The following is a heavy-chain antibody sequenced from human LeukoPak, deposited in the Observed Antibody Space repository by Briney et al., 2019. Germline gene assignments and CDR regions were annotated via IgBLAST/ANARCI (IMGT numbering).Heavy chain of an antibody. D-gene: IGHD2-15*01. CDR2: IYASGST. CDR3: ARAREYCSGGRGHGAVFDY. J-gene: IGHJ4*02. V-gene: IGHV4-4*07. CDR1: ADYFSDYY. Sequence: SETLSLTCSVSADYFSDYYWSWIRQPAGKGLEWIGHIYASGSTNYNDSLKSRVTMSVETSKNQSSLRVSSVAAADTAVYFCARAREYCSGGRGHGAVFDYWGLGILVTVSS.